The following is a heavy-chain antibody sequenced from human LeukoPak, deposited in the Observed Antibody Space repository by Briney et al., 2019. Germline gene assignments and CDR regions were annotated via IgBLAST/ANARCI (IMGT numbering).Heavy chain of an antibody. J-gene: IGHJ4*02. CDR3: ARHLHYGSGSSLFDY. CDR2: IYSGGST. CDR1: GFTVSSNY. Sequence: PGGSLRLSCAASGFTVSSNYMSWVRQAPGKGLEWVSVIYSGGSTYYADSVKGRFTISRDNSKNTLYLQMNSLRAEDTAVYYCARHLHYGSGSSLFDYWGQGTLVTVSS. D-gene: IGHD3-10*01. V-gene: IGHV3-53*01.